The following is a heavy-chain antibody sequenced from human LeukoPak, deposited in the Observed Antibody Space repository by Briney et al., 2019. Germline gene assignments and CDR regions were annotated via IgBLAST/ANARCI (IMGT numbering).Heavy chain of an antibody. CDR3: AKREAVAGMSDFDY. CDR2: ISSSSYI. D-gene: IGHD6-19*01. CDR1: GFTFSSYN. Sequence: PGGSLRLSCAASGFTFSSYNMNWVRQAPGKGLEWVSSISSSSYIYYADSVKGRFTISRDNSNNTLYLQMNSLRTEDTAVYYCAKREAVAGMSDFDYWGQGTLVTVSS. J-gene: IGHJ4*02. V-gene: IGHV3-21*01.